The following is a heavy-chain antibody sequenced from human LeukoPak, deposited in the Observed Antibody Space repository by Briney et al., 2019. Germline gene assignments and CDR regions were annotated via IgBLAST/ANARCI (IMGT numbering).Heavy chain of an antibody. Sequence: PGGSLRLSCAASGFTFSSYSMTWVRQAPGKGPEWVSSISPGSSHTYYADSVKGRFTISRDNARNLLYLQMNSLRAEDTAVYYCARVEEAAAFDPWGQGTLVTVSS. J-gene: IGHJ5*02. D-gene: IGHD2-15*01. CDR1: GFTFSSYS. CDR3: ARVEEAAAFDP. V-gene: IGHV3-21*01. CDR2: ISPGSSHT.